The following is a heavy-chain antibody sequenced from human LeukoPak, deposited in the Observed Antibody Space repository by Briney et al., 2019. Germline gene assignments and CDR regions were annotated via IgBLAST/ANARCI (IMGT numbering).Heavy chain of an antibody. Sequence: GASVKVSCKASGYTFTSYYMHWVRQAPGQGLEWMGWMNPNSGNTGYAQKFQGRVTITRNTSISTAYMELSSLRSDDTAVYYCARDFGIAVAGQDGFDPWGQGTLVTVSS. CDR1: GYTFTSYY. D-gene: IGHD6-19*01. CDR2: MNPNSGNT. V-gene: IGHV1-8*03. CDR3: ARDFGIAVAGQDGFDP. J-gene: IGHJ5*02.